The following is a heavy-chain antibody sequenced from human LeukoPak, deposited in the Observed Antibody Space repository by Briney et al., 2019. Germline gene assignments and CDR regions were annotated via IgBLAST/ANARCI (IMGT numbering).Heavy chain of an antibody. Sequence: PGGSLRLSCVASGISFSDHYMSWVRQAPGKGLEWVSAISGSGGSTYYADSVKGRFTISRDNSKNTLYLQMNSLRAEDTAVYYCAHPTEYSSSWYGNWFDPWGQGTLVTVSS. CDR3: AHPTEYSSSWYGNWFDP. V-gene: IGHV3-23*01. CDR1: GISFSDHY. CDR2: ISGSGGST. D-gene: IGHD6-13*01. J-gene: IGHJ5*02.